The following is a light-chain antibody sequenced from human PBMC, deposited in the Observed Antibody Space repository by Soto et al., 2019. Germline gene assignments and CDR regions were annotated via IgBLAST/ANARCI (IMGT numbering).Light chain of an antibody. CDR3: QTWDTGIVI. CDR2: VNSDGRH. Sequence: QLVLTQSPSASASLGASVKLTCTLSSGHSSYAIAWHQQQPEKGPRYLMKVNSDGRHSKGDGIPDRFSGSSSGAERHLTISSLQSEDEADYYCQTWDTGIVIFGGGTKVTVL. CDR1: SGHSSYA. J-gene: IGLJ2*01. V-gene: IGLV4-69*01.